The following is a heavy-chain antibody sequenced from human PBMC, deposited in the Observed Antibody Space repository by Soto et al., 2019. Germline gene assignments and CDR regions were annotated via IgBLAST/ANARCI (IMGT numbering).Heavy chain of an antibody. Sequence: VQLVESGGGVVQPGRSLRLYCAASGFTFSDYAMHWVRQAPGKGLEWVAVVSHDRRNTHYAGSVKGRFTISRDSSKNTVSLEMTSLRAQDTAVYYCAKGGRQWLVTSDFNYWGQGALVTVSS. V-gene: IGHV3-30*18. CDR1: GFTFSDYA. CDR2: VSHDRRNT. J-gene: IGHJ4*02. CDR3: AKGGRQWLVTSDFNY. D-gene: IGHD6-19*01.